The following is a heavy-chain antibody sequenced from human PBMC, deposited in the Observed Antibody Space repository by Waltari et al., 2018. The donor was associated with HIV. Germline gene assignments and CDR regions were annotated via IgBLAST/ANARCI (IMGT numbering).Heavy chain of an antibody. CDR2: INSDGSST. Sequence: EVQLVESGGGLVQPGGSLRLSCAASGFTFRSYWMPWARQAPGKGLVWVSRINSDGSSTSYADSVKGRFTISRDNAKNTLYLQMNSLRAEDTAVYYCARASPDIVATIKHYGMDVWGQGTTVTVSS. D-gene: IGHD5-12*01. CDR1: GFTFRSYW. V-gene: IGHV3-74*01. J-gene: IGHJ6*02. CDR3: ARASPDIVATIKHYGMDV.